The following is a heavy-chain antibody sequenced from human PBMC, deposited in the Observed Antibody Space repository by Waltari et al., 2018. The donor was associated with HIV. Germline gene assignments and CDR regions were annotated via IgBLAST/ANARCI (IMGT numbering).Heavy chain of an antibody. CDR3: AREKISGSPWFDY. V-gene: IGHV4-39*07. D-gene: IGHD1-26*01. J-gene: IGHJ4*02. CDR2: MYYSGTT. Sequence: QLQLQESGPGLVKPSETLSLTCTVSGGSISSSSYYLAWIRQPPGKGLEYIGSMYYSGTTNYNPSLKSRGTISVDTSKNELSLKLSSVTAADTALYYCAREKISGSPWFDYWGQGILVTVSS. CDR1: GGSISSSSYY.